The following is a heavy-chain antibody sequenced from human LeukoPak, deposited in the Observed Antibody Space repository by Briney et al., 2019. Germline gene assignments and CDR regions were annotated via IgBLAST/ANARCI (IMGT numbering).Heavy chain of an antibody. CDR2: IQFDGSEE. CDR1: GSTFSTYG. Sequence: PGGSLRLSCAASGSTFSTYGMHWVRQAPGKGLEWVAFIQFDGSEEFYADSVKGRFSISRDNSKSTLYLQMNSLRAEDTSVYYCAEDQKLQPFHYWGQGTLVTVSS. V-gene: IGHV3-30*02. J-gene: IGHJ4*02. CDR3: AEDQKLQPFHY. D-gene: IGHD2-15*01.